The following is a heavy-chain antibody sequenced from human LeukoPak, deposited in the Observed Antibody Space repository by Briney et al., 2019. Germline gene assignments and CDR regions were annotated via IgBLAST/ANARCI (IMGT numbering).Heavy chain of an antibody. CDR3: ARDFTGIVGAPLDY. J-gene: IGHJ4*02. V-gene: IGHV1-2*02. CDR2: INPNSGGT. D-gene: IGHD1-26*01. CDR1: GYTFTGYY. Sequence: GASVKVSCKASGYTFTGYYMHWVRQAPGQGLEWMGWINPNSGGTNYAQKFQGRVTMTRDTSISTAYMELSRLRSDDTAVYYCARDFTGIVGAPLDYWGQGTLVTVSS.